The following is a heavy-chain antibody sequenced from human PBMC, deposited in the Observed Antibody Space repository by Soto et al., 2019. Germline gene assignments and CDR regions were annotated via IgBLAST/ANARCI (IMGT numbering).Heavy chain of an antibody. CDR2: INPHGGGA. D-gene: IGHD2-8*01. V-gene: IGHV1-2*02. CDR3: AKDRVRTPNGADSFDV. CDR1: GYAFGAYY. J-gene: IGHJ3*01. Sequence: QVQLVQSGAEVKKPGASVKVSCKASGYAFGAYYIYWVRQAPGQGLEWRGYINPHGGGARYVQEFRDRLTITTDTPKDTACMELRSLTSDDTAIYYCAKDRVRTPNGADSFDVWGQGTSVTVS.